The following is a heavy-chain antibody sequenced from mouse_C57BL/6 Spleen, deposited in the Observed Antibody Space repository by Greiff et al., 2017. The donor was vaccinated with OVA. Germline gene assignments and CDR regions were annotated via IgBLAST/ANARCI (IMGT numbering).Heavy chain of an antibody. Sequence: QVQLQQSGPELVKPGASVKISCKASGYAFSSSWMNWVKQRPGKGLEWIGRIYPGDGDTTYNGKFKGKATLTADKSSSTAYMQLSSLTSEDSAVYVCARSHYYGSSYWYFDVWGTGTTVTVSS. CDR1: GYAFSSSW. CDR3: ARSHYYGSSYWYFDV. V-gene: IGHV1-82*01. D-gene: IGHD1-1*01. J-gene: IGHJ1*03. CDR2: IYPGDGDT.